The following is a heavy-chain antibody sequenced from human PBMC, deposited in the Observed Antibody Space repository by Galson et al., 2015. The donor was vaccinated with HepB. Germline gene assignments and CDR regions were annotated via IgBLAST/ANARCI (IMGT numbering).Heavy chain of an antibody. J-gene: IGHJ5*02. Sequence: ETLSLTCTVSGGSISSSSYYWGWIRQPPGKGLEWIGSIYYSGSTYYNPSLKSRVAISVDTSKNQFSLKLSSVTAADTAVYYCARQVGGITIFGVVGWFDRWGQGTLVTVSS. D-gene: IGHD3-3*01. CDR2: IYYSGST. CDR1: GGSISSSSYY. CDR3: ARQVGGITIFGVVGWFDR. V-gene: IGHV4-39*01.